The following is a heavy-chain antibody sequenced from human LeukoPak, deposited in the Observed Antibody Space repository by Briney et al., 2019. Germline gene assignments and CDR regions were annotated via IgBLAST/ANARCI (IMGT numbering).Heavy chain of an antibody. CDR2: ISAYNGNT. J-gene: IGHJ4*02. Sequence: ASMKVSCKASGYMFTGLYIHWVRQAPGQGLEWMGWISAYNGNTNYAQKLQGRVTMTTDTSTSTAYMELRSLRSDDTAVYYCARDEAIPGYLGLWGQGTLVTVSS. D-gene: IGHD3-9*01. CDR3: ARDEAIPGYLGL. CDR1: GYMFTGLY. V-gene: IGHV1-18*04.